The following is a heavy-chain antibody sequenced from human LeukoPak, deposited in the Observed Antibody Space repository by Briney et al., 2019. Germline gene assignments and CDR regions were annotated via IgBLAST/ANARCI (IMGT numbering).Heavy chain of an antibody. J-gene: IGHJ4*02. Sequence: PSETLSLTCTVSGGSISSSSYYWGWIRQPPGKGLERIGSIYYSGSTYYNPSLKSRVTISVDASKNQFSLKLSSVTAADTAVYYCASVSASYSSSWYGPDPFDYWGQGTLVTVSS. CDR2: IYYSGST. CDR1: GGSISSSSYY. CDR3: ASVSASYSSSWYGPDPFDY. V-gene: IGHV4-39*01. D-gene: IGHD6-13*01.